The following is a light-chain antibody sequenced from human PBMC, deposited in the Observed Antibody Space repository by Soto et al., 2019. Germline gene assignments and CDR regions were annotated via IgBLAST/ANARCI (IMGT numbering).Light chain of an antibody. CDR1: SSNIGSNT. Sequence: QSVLTQPPSASATPGQRVTIPCSGGSSNIGSNTVNWYQKLLGTAPKLLINRNIQRPSGVPDRFSGSKSGTSASLAISGLQSEDEADYYCAAWDDSLDGWVFGGGTKLTVL. J-gene: IGLJ3*02. CDR2: RNI. CDR3: AAWDDSLDGWV. V-gene: IGLV1-44*01.